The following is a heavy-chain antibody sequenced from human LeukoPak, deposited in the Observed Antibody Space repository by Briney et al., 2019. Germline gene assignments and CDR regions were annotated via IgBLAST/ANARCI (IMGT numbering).Heavy chain of an antibody. J-gene: IGHJ1*01. D-gene: IGHD3-22*01. CDR1: GYTFTSYG. Sequence: ASVKVSCKASGYTFTSYGISWVRQAPGQGLEWMGWISAYNGNTNYAQKLQGRVTMTTDTSPSTAYMELRSLRSDDTAVYYCARGPPGITMIVSPLQHWGQGTLVTVSS. CDR2: ISAYNGNT. V-gene: IGHV1-18*01. CDR3: ARGPPGITMIVSPLQH.